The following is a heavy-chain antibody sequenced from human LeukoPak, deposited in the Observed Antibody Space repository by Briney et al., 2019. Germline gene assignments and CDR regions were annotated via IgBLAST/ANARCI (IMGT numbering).Heavy chain of an antibody. Sequence: SETLSLTCTVSGGSISSYYWSWIRQPAGKGLEWIGRIYTSGSTNYNPSLKSRVTMSVDTSKNQFSLKLSSVTAADTAVYYCARRITMVRGVIIFRWFDPWGQGTLVTVSS. CDR3: ARRITMVRGVIIFRWFDP. CDR1: GGSISSYY. V-gene: IGHV4-4*07. CDR2: IYTSGST. J-gene: IGHJ5*02. D-gene: IGHD3-10*01.